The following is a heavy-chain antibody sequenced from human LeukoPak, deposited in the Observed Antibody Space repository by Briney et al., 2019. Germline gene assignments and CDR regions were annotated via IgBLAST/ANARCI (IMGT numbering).Heavy chain of an antibody. CDR3: AELGITMIGGV. J-gene: IGHJ6*04. Sequence: PGGSLRLSCAASGFIFSHHGMNWVRQAPGKGLEWVSRICTDGVTTYYADSVKGRYIISRDNAKNSLYLQMNSLRAEDTAVYYCAELGITMIGGVWGKGTTVTISS. CDR1: GFIFSHHG. D-gene: IGHD3-10*02. CDR2: ICTDGVTT. V-gene: IGHV3-48*04.